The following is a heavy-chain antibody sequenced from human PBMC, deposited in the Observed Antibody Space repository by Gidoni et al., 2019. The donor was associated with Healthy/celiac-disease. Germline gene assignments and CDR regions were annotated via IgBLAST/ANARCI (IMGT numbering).Heavy chain of an antibody. Sequence: EVQLLESGGGLVQPGGSLRLSCAASGFTFSSYAMSWVRQAPGKGLEWVSAISGSGVSTYYADSVKGRFTIYRDNAKNTLYLQMNSLRAEDTAVYYCARQYGSGTNWFDPWGQGTLVTVSS. D-gene: IGHD3-10*01. J-gene: IGHJ5*02. CDR3: ARQYGSGTNWFDP. CDR2: ISGSGVST. CDR1: GFTFSSYA. V-gene: IGHV3-23*01.